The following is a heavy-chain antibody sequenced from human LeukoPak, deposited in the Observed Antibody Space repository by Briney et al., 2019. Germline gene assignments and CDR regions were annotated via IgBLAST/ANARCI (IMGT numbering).Heavy chain of an antibody. CDR1: GRPLSSYY. CDR3: ARTEDYYYYMDV. Sequence: SDTLSLTCTVSGRPLSSYYWSWIRQPAGKGLEWIGRIYTSGSTNYNPSLKSRVTMSVDTSKHQFSLKLSSVTAADTAVYYCARTEDYYYYMDVWGKGTTVTVSS. CDR2: IYTSGST. V-gene: IGHV4-4*07. J-gene: IGHJ6*03. D-gene: IGHD2-15*01.